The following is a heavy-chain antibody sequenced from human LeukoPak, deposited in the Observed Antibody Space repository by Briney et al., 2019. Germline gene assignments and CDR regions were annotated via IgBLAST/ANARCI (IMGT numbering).Heavy chain of an antibody. CDR2: LNPTYDIP. J-gene: IGHJ3*02. V-gene: IGHV1-46*01. Sequence: ASVKVSCKASGYTFTSYDINWVRQAPGQGLEWMGILNPTYDIPIYAQKFEGRVTMTRDMSTSTVYMELSSLTSDDTAVYFCAKDPRNILTGDYDDFDIWGQGTMVIVSS. D-gene: IGHD3-9*01. CDR1: GYTFTSYD. CDR3: AKDPRNILTGDYDDFDI.